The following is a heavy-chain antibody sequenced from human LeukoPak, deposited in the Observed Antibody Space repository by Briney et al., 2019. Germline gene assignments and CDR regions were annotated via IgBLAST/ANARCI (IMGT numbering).Heavy chain of an antibody. CDR3: AKDANPSGGELVSSYFDY. CDR2: ISWNSGSI. CDR1: GFTFDDYA. D-gene: IGHD1-26*01. V-gene: IGHV3-9*03. J-gene: IGHJ4*02. Sequence: GGSLRLSCAASGFTFDDYAMHWVRQAPGKGLEWVSGISWNSGSIGYADSVKGRFTISRDNAKNSLYLQMNRLRAEDMALYYCAKDANPSGGELVSSYFDYWGQGTLVTVSS.